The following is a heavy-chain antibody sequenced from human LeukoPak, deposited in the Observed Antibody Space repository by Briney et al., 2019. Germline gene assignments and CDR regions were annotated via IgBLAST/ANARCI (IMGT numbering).Heavy chain of an antibody. CDR2: IYYSGST. Sequence: SETLSLTCTVSDGSISSYYWSWIRQPPGKGLEWIGYIYYSGSTNYNPSLKSRVTISVDTSKNQFSLKLSSVTAADTAVYYCARDRTDSSGYYYAFDIWGQGTMVTVSS. D-gene: IGHD3-22*01. J-gene: IGHJ3*02. V-gene: IGHV4-59*01. CDR1: DGSISSYY. CDR3: ARDRTDSSGYYYAFDI.